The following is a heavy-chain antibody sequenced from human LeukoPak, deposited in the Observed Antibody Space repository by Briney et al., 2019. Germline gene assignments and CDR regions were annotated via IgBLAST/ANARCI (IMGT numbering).Heavy chain of an antibody. CDR2: IYYTGST. CDR3: AGGSTGSSVDP. J-gene: IGHJ5*02. D-gene: IGHD6-6*01. CDR1: GASISSYY. V-gene: IGHV4-59*01. Sequence: SETLSLTCTVSGASISSYYWSWIRQPPGKGLEWIGYIYYTGSTNYNPSLKSRVTISVDTSKNQFSLKLSSVTAADTAVYYCAGGSTGSSVDPWGQGTLVTVSS.